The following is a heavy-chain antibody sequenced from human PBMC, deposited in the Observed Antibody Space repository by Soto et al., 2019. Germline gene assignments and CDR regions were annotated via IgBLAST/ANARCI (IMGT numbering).Heavy chain of an antibody. CDR3: ARDTSIAADDY. Sequence: QVQLVQSGAEVKKPGASVKVYGKASGYTFTTYGISWGRQAPGQGREWMGWISAYNCNTKYAQKLQGRVTMTTDTSTSTAYMELRSLSSDDTAVSYCARDTSIAADDYGGQGTLGTVSS. CDR2: ISAYNCNT. D-gene: IGHD6-13*01. J-gene: IGHJ4*02. CDR1: GYTFTTYG. V-gene: IGHV1-18*01.